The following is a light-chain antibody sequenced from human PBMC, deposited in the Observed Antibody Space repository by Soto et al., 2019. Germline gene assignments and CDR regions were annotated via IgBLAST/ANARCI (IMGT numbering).Light chain of an antibody. CDR3: QQLKSYPLT. J-gene: IGKJ4*01. Sequence: DIQLTQSPSFLSASVGDRVTITCRASQGISSYLAWYQQKPGKAPNLLIYDTSTLQRGAPSRLSGSGSGTEFTLTISSLQPEDFATYYCQQLKSYPLTFGGGTKVEIK. CDR2: DTS. V-gene: IGKV1-9*01. CDR1: QGISSY.